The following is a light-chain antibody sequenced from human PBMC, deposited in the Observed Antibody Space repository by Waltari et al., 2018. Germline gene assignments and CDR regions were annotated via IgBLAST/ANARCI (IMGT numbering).Light chain of an antibody. CDR2: EVS. V-gene: IGLV2-14*01. CDR1: SSDVGSYNY. Sequence: QSALTQPASVSGSPGQSITISCTGTSSDVGSYNYVSWYQQHPGKAPKLMIYEVSNRPSGGSNRFSGSKSDNTASLTISGLQAEDEADYYCSSYTSSSTWVFGGGTKLTVL. CDR3: SSYTSSSTWV. J-gene: IGLJ3*02.